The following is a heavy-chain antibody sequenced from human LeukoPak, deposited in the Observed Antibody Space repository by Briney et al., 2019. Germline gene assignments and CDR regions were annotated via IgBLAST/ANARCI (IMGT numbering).Heavy chain of an antibody. V-gene: IGHV3-21*01. J-gene: IGHJ4*02. CDR2: ISSSSSYI. CDR3: ARSPRYCSGGSCYSGGDY. CDR1: EFTFSSYS. Sequence: PGGSLRLSCAASEFTFSSYSMKWVRQAPGKGLEWVSSISSSSSYIYYADSVKGRFTISRDNAKNPLYLQMNSLRAEDTAVYYCARSPRYCSGGSCYSGGDYWGQGTLVTVSS. D-gene: IGHD2-15*01.